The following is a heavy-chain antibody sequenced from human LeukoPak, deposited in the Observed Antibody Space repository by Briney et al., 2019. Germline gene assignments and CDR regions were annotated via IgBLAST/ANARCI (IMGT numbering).Heavy chain of an antibody. CDR3: ARDGLGY. CDR2: IGSDGSRT. J-gene: IGHJ4*02. Sequence: GGSLRLSCAASGFSFNKFPMHWVRQAPGKALEYVSVIGSDGSRTYYANSVKGRFSISRDNSKNVVYLQMGSLRPEDGGVYYCARDGLGYWGQGTRVTVSS. CDR1: GFSFNKFP. D-gene: IGHD3/OR15-3a*01. V-gene: IGHV3-64*01.